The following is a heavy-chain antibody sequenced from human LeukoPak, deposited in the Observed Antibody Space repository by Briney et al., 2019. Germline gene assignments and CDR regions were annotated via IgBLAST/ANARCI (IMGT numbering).Heavy chain of an antibody. Sequence: ASVKVSCKASGYTFTSYYMHWVRQAPGQGLEWMGIINPSGGSTSCAQKFQGRVTMTRDTSTSTVYMELSSLRSEDTAVYYCARAGELWFGDYWGQGTLVTVSS. CDR3: ARAGELWFGDY. D-gene: IGHD3-10*01. CDR1: GYTFTSYY. J-gene: IGHJ4*02. CDR2: INPSGGST. V-gene: IGHV1-46*01.